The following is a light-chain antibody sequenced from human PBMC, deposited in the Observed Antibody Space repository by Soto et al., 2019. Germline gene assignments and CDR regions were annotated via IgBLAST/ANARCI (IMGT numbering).Light chain of an antibody. V-gene: IGLV1-44*01. Sequence: SVLTQPPSASGTRVQRVTISCSGGSSNIGTSAVNWYQQLPGTAPKLLIYNNNQRPSGVPDRFSGSKSGTSASLAISGLQSEDEADYYCAAWDASLNGYVFGTGTKVTVL. J-gene: IGLJ1*01. CDR1: SSNIGTSA. CDR2: NNN. CDR3: AAWDASLNGYV.